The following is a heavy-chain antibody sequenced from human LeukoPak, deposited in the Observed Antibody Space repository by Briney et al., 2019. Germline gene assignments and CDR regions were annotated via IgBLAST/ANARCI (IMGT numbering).Heavy chain of an antibody. CDR2: IYYSGST. J-gene: IGHJ4*02. CDR1: GGSISSSY. CDR3: ARGGLKKIPFDY. Sequence: SETLSLTCTVSGGSISSSYWSWIRQPPGKGLEWIGYIYYSGSTNYNPSLKSRVTISVDTSKNQFSLKLSSVTAAGTAVYYCARGGLKKIPFDYWGQGTLVTVSS. V-gene: IGHV4-59*01. D-gene: IGHD2-21*01.